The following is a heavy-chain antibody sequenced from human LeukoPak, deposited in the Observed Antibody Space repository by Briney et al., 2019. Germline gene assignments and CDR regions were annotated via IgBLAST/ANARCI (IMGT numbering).Heavy chain of an antibody. Sequence: ASVKVSCKASGYTFTGYYLHWVRQAPGRGLEWMGWINPNSGGTNYAQKFQGRVTMTGDTSISTAYMELSRLSSDDTAIYYCAGRPDTAMVAIFDYWGQGTLVTVSS. CDR1: GYTFTGYY. V-gene: IGHV1-2*02. CDR2: INPNSGGT. D-gene: IGHD5-18*01. J-gene: IGHJ4*02. CDR3: AGRPDTAMVAIFDY.